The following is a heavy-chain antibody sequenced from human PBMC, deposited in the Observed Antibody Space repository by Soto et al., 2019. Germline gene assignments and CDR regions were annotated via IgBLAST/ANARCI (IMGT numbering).Heavy chain of an antibody. Sequence: QVQLVQSGAEVKKPGASVKVSCKASGYTFTSYGISWVRQAPGQGLEWMGWISAYNGNTNYAQKFQGRVTMTTDTSATTAFMELRSLRSDDTAVYYCASVAYYDFWSTYFNNWFDPWGQGTLVTVSS. CDR3: ASVAYYDFWSTYFNNWFDP. D-gene: IGHD3-3*01. CDR2: ISAYNGNT. CDR1: GYTFTSYG. V-gene: IGHV1-18*01. J-gene: IGHJ5*02.